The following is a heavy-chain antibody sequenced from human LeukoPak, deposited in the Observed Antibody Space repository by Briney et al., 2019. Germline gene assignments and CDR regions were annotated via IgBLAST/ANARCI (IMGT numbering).Heavy chain of an antibody. CDR2: IVVGSGNT. D-gene: IGHD4-17*01. Sequence: SVKVSSTASGFTFISSAMQRVRQARGQRLEWIGWIVVGSGNTNYAQKFQERVTITRDVSTSTAYMELSSLRSEDTAVYYCARESYGDEDNWGQGTLVTVSS. J-gene: IGHJ4*02. CDR1: GFTFISSA. CDR3: ARESYGDEDN. V-gene: IGHV1-58*02.